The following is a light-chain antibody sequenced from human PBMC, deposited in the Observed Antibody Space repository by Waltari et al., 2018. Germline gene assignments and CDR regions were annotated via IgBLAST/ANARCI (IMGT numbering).Light chain of an antibody. CDR1: SSNIGAGYD. V-gene: IGLV1-40*01. Sequence: QSVLTQPPSVSGAPGQRVTISCTGSSSNIGAGYDVHWYQQLPGTAPKLLILDNRKRPSGVPDRFSGSKSGTSASLAITGLQAEDEADYYCQSYDSSLSRVFGTGTKVIVL. CDR3: QSYDSSLSRV. J-gene: IGLJ1*01. CDR2: DNR.